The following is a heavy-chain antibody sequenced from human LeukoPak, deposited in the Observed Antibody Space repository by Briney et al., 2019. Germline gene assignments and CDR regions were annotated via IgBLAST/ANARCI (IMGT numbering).Heavy chain of an antibody. CDR2: IYYSGST. Sequence: PSETLSLTCTVSGGSISSYYWSWIRQPPGKGLEWIGYIYYSGSTNYNPSLKSRVTISVDTSKNQFSLKLSSVTAADTAVYYCARHSTASGYLNYFDYWSQGTLVTVSS. J-gene: IGHJ4*02. V-gene: IGHV4-59*08. D-gene: IGHD1-1*01. CDR3: ARHSTASGYLNYFDY. CDR1: GGSISSYY.